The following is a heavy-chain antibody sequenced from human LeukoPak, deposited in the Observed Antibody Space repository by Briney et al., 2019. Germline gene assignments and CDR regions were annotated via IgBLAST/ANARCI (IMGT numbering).Heavy chain of an antibody. Sequence: AGGSLRLSCAASGFSFSSYWMHWVRQAPGKGLVWVSRINIDGSTTTYADSVKGRFTIPRDNAKNTLSLQMNSLRADDTAVYYCISDHTGHDDYWGQGTLVTVSS. V-gene: IGHV3-74*01. CDR1: GFSFSSYW. D-gene: IGHD1-1*01. CDR2: INIDGSTT. CDR3: ISDHTGHDDY. J-gene: IGHJ4*02.